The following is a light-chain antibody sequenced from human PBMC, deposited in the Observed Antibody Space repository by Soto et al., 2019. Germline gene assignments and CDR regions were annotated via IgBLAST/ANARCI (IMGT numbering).Light chain of an antibody. CDR2: GAS. J-gene: IGKJ5*01. CDR3: QQRSNWPPIT. CDR1: LSVSSD. V-gene: IGKV3-11*01. Sequence: EVLMTQSPATLSVSPGDRVTLSCRASLSVSSDLAWYQQKPGQAPTLLIYGASIRATGVPARFSGSGSGTDFTLTISSLEPEDFAVYYCQQRSNWPPITFGQGTRLEIK.